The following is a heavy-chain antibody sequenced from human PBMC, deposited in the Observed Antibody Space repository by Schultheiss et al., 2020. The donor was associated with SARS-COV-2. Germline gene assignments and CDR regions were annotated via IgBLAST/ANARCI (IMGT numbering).Heavy chain of an antibody. D-gene: IGHD3-16*02. Sequence: SETLSLTCAVSGYSISSGYYWGWIRQPPGKGLEWIGYIYYSGSTNYNPSLKSRVTISVDTSRNQFSLKLSSVTAADTAVYYCARGRRGMITFGGVIVNWFDPWGQGTLVTVSS. J-gene: IGHJ5*02. CDR3: ARGRRGMITFGGVIVNWFDP. CDR2: IYYSGST. CDR1: GYSISSGYY. V-gene: IGHV4-38-2*01.